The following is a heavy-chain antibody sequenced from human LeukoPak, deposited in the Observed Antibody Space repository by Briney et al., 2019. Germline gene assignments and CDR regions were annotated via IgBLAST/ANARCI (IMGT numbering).Heavy chain of an antibody. CDR3: AREVWGPEY. CDR1: GFTFTKYW. CDR2: IKQDGSDK. V-gene: IGHV3-7*01. J-gene: IGHJ4*02. Sequence: GDSLRLSCVASGFTFTKYWMTWVRQAPGKGLEWVGNIKQDGSDKNYMDSVKGRFTISRDNTKNSVYLQMSSLRAEDTAVYYCAREVWGPEYWGQGTLVTVSS. D-gene: IGHD1-14*01.